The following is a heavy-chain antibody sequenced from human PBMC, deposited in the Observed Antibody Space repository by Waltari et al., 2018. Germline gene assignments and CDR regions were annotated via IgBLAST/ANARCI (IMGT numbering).Heavy chain of an antibody. D-gene: IGHD6-6*01. Sequence: QVQLVQSGAEVKKPGSSVKVSCKASGGTFSSYTISWVRQAPGQGLEWMGRINPILGIANYAQKFQGRVTITADKSTSTAYMELSSLRSEDTAVYYCASGSIARGGWFDPWGQGTLVTVSS. CDR2: INPILGIA. V-gene: IGHV1-69*02. CDR1: GGTFSSYT. CDR3: ASGSIARGGWFDP. J-gene: IGHJ5*02.